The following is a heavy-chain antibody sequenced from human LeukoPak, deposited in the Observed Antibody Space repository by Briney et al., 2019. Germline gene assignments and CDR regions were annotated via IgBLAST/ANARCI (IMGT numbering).Heavy chain of an antibody. Sequence: PGGSLRLSCAASGFTFSSYSMNWVRQAPGKGLEWVSYISSSSSTIYYADSVKGRFTISRDNSKNTLYLQMNSLRAEATAVYYCARGEMATVDFWGQGTLVTVSS. CDR3: ARGEMATVDF. CDR2: ISSSSSTI. J-gene: IGHJ4*02. D-gene: IGHD5-24*01. CDR1: GFTFSSYS. V-gene: IGHV3-48*01.